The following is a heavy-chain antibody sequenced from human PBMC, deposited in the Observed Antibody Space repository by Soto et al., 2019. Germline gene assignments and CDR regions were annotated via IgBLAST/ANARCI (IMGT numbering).Heavy chain of an antibody. CDR1: GFTLSNYG. V-gene: IGHV3-33*01. CDR2: IWYDGTAT. D-gene: IGHD3-10*01. Sequence: QVQLVESGGGVVQPGRSLTLSCVASGFTLSNYGMHWVRQAPGKGLEWVAVIWYDGTATYSVDSVKGRFSISRDNAKNELFLQLSSLIAEDTAVYYCARNVGSSGSSRWFDTWGQGTLVTVSS. J-gene: IGHJ5*02. CDR3: ARNVGSSGSSRWFDT.